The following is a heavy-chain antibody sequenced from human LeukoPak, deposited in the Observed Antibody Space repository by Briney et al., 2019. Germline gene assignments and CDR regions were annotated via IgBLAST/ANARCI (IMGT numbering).Heavy chain of an antibody. D-gene: IGHD5-18*01. J-gene: IGHJ4*02. CDR2: ISYDGSNE. CDR1: GFTFSSYV. Sequence: GGSLRLSCAASGFTFSSYVMHWVRQAPGKGLEWVAIISYDGSNEYYADSVKGRFTISRDNSKNTLYLQMNSLRAADTAVYYCARGPRGYSLYWGQGTLVTVSS. V-gene: IGHV3-30*04. CDR3: ARGPRGYSLY.